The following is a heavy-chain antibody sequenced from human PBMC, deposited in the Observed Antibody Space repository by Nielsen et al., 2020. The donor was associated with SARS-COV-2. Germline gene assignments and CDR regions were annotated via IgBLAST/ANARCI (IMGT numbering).Heavy chain of an antibody. CDR2: IKQDGSEK. V-gene: IGHV3-7*03. J-gene: IGHJ6*02. CDR3: ASLREWLVLLFEPYYYYGMDV. CDR1: GFTFSSYW. D-gene: IGHD6-19*01. Sequence: GGSLRLSCAASGFTFSSYWMSWVRQAPGKGLEWVANIKQDGSEKYYVDSVKGRFTISRDNAKNSLYLQMNSLRAEDTAVYYCASLREWLVLLFEPYYYYGMDVWGQGTTVTVSS.